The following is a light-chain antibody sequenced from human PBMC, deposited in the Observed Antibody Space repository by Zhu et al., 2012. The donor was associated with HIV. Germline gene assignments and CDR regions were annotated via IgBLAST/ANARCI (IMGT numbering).Light chain of an antibody. Sequence: EIVMTQSPATLSVSPGERATLSCRASQSVSSDLAWYQQKPGQTPRLLIHRASSRVTGIPARFSGSGSGTKFTLTISSLQSEDFALYYCQQYNNWWTFGQGTKVEIK. CDR2: RAS. CDR1: QSVSSD. V-gene: IGKV3-15*01. CDR3: QQYNNWWT. J-gene: IGKJ1*01.